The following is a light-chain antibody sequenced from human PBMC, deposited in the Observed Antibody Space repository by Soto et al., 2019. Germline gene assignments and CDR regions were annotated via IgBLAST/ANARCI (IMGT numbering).Light chain of an antibody. CDR2: GNS. V-gene: IGLV1-40*01. Sequence: QSLLRQPPSVSGAPGQKVTISCTGSSSNSGAGYDVNWYHQLPGTAPKLLIHGNSNRPSGVPDRFSGSKSGTSASLAITGLQAEDEADYFCQSYDSSLSGYVFGTGTKVTVL. CDR3: QSYDSSLSGYV. CDR1: SSNSGAGYD. J-gene: IGLJ1*01.